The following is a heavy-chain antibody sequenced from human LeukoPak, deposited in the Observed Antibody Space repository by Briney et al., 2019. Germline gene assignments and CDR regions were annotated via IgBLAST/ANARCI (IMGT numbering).Heavy chain of an antibody. CDR3: AKDMALYSGSYRFDY. D-gene: IGHD1-26*01. CDR1: GFTFSDYY. J-gene: IGHJ4*02. Sequence: GGSLRLSCAASGFTFSDYYMSWIRQAPGKGLEWVSYISSSGSTIYYADSVKGRFTISRDNAKNSLYLQMNSRRAEDTALYYCAKDMALYSGSYRFDYWGQGTLVTVSS. CDR2: ISSSGSTI. V-gene: IGHV3-11*01.